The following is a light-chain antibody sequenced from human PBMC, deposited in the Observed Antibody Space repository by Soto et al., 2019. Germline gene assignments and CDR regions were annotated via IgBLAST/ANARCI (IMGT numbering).Light chain of an antibody. V-gene: IGLV2-14*01. CDR2: EVT. CDR1: SSDIGGYNY. CDR3: ISSTAATSWV. J-gene: IGLJ3*02. Sequence: QSALTQPASVSGSPGQSITISCTGTSSDIGGYNYVSWYQQHPGKAPKLIIYEVTYRPSGISKRFSGSTSGNTASLTISGLQAADEAAYYCISSTAATSWVFGGGTKVTVL.